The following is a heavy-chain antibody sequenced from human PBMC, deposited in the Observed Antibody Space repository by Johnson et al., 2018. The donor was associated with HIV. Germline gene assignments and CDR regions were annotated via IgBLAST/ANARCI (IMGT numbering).Heavy chain of an antibody. CDR1: GFTFSNAW. V-gene: IGHV3-15*01. D-gene: IGHD3-16*01. Sequence: VQVVESGGDLVKPGGSLRLSCAASGFTFSNAWMSWVRQAPGKGLEWVGRIKSKTAGGTTDYAAPVKGTFTISRDDSKDTLYLQINSLKTEDTAVYYCTSEGAFYDAFDIWGQGAMVTVSS. CDR2: IKSKTAGGTT. J-gene: IGHJ3*02. CDR3: TSEGAFYDAFDI.